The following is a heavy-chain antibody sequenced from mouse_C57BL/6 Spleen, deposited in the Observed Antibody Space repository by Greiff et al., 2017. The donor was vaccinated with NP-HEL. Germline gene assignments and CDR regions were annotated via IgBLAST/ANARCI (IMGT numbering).Heavy chain of an antibody. CDR1: GYTFTSYW. J-gene: IGHJ1*03. V-gene: IGHV1-55*01. Sequence: VQLQQPGAELVKPGASVKMSCKASGYTFTSYWITWVKQRPGQGLEWIGDIYPGSGSTNYNEKFKSKATLTVDTSSSTAYMQLSSLTSEDSAVYYCARGGYGSLHWYFDVWGTGTTVTVSS. CDR3: ARGGYGSLHWYFDV. CDR2: IYPGSGST. D-gene: IGHD1-1*01.